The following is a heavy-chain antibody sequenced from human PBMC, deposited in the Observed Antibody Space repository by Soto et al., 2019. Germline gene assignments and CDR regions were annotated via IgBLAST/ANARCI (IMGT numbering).Heavy chain of an antibody. CDR2: ISGSGGST. Sequence: EVQLLESGGGLVQPGGSLRLSCAASGFTFSSYAMSWVRQAPGKGLEWVSAISGSGGSTYYADSVKGRFTISRDNSKNPLYLQMNSLRAEDTAVYSCAKASPTPMAARNSATAPDVWGQGTTVTVSS. J-gene: IGHJ6*02. CDR3: AKASPTPMAARNSATAPDV. CDR1: GFTFSSYA. D-gene: IGHD6-6*01. V-gene: IGHV3-23*01.